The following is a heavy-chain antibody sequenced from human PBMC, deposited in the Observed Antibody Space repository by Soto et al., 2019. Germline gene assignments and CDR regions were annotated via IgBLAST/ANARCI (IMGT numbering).Heavy chain of an antibody. CDR1: GDSVYSNSDA. J-gene: IGHJ5*02. V-gene: IGHV6-1*01. D-gene: IGHD6-6*01. Sequence: PSQTLSLTCAISGDSVYSNSDAWNWIRQSPSRGLEWLGRTYYRSKWYNDYAVSVKSRITINPDTSKNQFSLQLNSVTPEDTAVYYCARDRDEYSSSSVWFDPWGQGTLVTVSS. CDR2: TYYRSKWYN. CDR3: ARDRDEYSSSSVWFDP.